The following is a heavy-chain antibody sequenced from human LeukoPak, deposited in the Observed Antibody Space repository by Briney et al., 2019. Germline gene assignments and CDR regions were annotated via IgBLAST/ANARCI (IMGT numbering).Heavy chain of an antibody. D-gene: IGHD2-2*01. CDR2: ISGSGDTT. V-gene: IGHV3-23*01. Sequence: GGTLRLSCAASGFTFSNYAMSWVRQPPGKGLEWVSLISGSGDTTYYADSVKGRFTISRDNSKNTLYLRMNSLRAEDTAVYYCARLLGYCSSTSCYGTSDYWGQGTLVTVSS. CDR1: GFTFSNYA. CDR3: ARLLGYCSSTSCYGTSDY. J-gene: IGHJ4*02.